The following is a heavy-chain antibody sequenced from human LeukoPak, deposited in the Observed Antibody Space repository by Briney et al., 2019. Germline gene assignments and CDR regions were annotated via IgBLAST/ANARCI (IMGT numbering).Heavy chain of an antibody. V-gene: IGHV3-23*01. CDR2: ISSSGSNT. CDR3: AKDGTYDFWSGYLFDY. CDR1: EFTYG. D-gene: IGHD3-3*01. Sequence: GGSLRLSCAASEFTYGMNWVRQAPGKGLECVPAISSSGSNTYYADSVKGRFTISRDNSKNTLYLQMNSLRAEDTAVYYCAKDGTYDFWSGYLFDYWGQGTLVTVSS. J-gene: IGHJ4*02.